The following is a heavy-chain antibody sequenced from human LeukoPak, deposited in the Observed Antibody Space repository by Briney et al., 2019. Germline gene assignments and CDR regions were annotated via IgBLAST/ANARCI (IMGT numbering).Heavy chain of an antibody. CDR3: ARVYSSGWFDY. CDR2: IYHSGST. J-gene: IGHJ4*02. V-gene: IGHV4-39*01. Sequence: MASETLSLTCTVSGGSISSSSYYWGWIRQPPGKGLEWIGSIYHSGSTYYNPSLKSRVTISVDTSKNQFSLKLSSVTAADTAVYYCARVYSSGWFDYWGQGTLVTVSS. CDR1: GGSISSSSYY. D-gene: IGHD6-19*01.